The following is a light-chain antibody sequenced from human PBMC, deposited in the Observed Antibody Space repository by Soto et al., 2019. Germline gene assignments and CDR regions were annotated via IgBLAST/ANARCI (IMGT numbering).Light chain of an antibody. V-gene: IGLV1-51*02. J-gene: IGLJ1*01. CDR2: ESN. CDR3: GAWDTSRSGYV. Sequence: QSVLTQPPPVSAAPGQKVTISCSGSSSNIGNNYVSWYQQLPGTAPKLLIYESNRRPLGIPDRFSGSKSGASATLGITGLQTGDEADYYCGAWDTSRSGYVFGTGTKVTVL. CDR1: SSNIGNNY.